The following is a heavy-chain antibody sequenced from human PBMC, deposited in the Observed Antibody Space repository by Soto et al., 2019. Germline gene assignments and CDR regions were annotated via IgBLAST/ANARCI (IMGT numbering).Heavy chain of an antibody. CDR3: ARVGQAYCGGDCRYYFDY. CDR2: IYYSGST. V-gene: IGHV4-31*03. CDR1: GGSISSGGYY. D-gene: IGHD2-21*02. J-gene: IGHJ4*02. Sequence: QVQLQESGPGLVKPSQTLSLTCTVSGGSISSGGYYWSWIRQHPGKGLEWIGYIYYSGSTYYNPSLQSRVTISVDTSKNQFSLKLSSVTAADTALYYCARVGQAYCGGDCRYYFDYWGQGTLVTVSS.